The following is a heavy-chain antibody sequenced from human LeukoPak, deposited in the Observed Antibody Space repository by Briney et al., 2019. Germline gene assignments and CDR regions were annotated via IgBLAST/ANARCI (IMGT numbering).Heavy chain of an antibody. CDR2: FDPQDGET. Sequence: GASVKVSCKVSGYTLTQLSMHWVRQAPGKGLEWMGGFDPQDGETIYAQKFQGRVTMTEDTSTDTAYMELSSLRPEDTAVYYCATVGGIAAAGTFYYYGMDVWGQGTTVTVSS. CDR1: GYTLTQLS. CDR3: ATVGGIAAAGTFYYYGMDV. V-gene: IGHV1-24*01. D-gene: IGHD6-13*01. J-gene: IGHJ6*02.